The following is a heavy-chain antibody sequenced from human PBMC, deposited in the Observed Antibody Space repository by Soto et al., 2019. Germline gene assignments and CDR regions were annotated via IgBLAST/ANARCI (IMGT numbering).Heavy chain of an antibody. CDR2: ISGDSGRT. D-gene: IGHD2-21*02. V-gene: IGHV3-23*01. CDR3: AVTPNCGRDCSAASYWYFDI. CDR1: GLTFCNYA. Sequence: EVQLLESGGGLVQPGGSVRLSCAASGLTFCNYAMSLVRQAPGQGLEWVSAISGDSGRTYYADSVKGRFTISRDNSKNTLYLQMNTLRAEDTAVYYCAVTPNCGRDCSAASYWYFDIWGSGTLVTVSS. J-gene: IGHJ2*01.